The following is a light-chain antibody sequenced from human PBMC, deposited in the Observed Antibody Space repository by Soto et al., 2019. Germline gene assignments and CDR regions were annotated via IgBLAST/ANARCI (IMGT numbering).Light chain of an antibody. V-gene: IGKV1-39*01. J-gene: IGKJ1*01. CDR1: LPISTY. CDR3: QHSTTWT. Sequence: DIQMTQSPSSLSASVGDRVTITCRASLPISTYLNWYQQKPGKAPKLLIYAASSLQSGVPSRFSGSGSETDFTLTISSLQPEDFATYSCQHSTTWTFGQGTKVDIK. CDR2: AAS.